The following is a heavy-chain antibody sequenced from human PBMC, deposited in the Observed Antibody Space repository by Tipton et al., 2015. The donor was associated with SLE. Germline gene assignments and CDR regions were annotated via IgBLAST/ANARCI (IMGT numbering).Heavy chain of an antibody. CDR1: GGSINSSTSF. J-gene: IGHJ6*02. D-gene: IGHD3-16*01. V-gene: IGHV4-39*07. CDR3: ARAPEGDLGGMDV. CDR2: ISNGASP. Sequence: TLSLTCSVSGGSINSSTSFWGWVRQPPGKGLEWIASISNGASPDYNPSLKSRVTISLDTSKNQFSLRLTSATAADTAVYYCARAPEGDLGGMDVWGQGTTVTVSS.